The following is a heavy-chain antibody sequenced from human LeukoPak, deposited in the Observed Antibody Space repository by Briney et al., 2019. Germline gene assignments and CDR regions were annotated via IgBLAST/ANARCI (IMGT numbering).Heavy chain of an antibody. CDR2: IVVGSGNT. CDR1: GFTFTSSA. CDR3: ASRDTLGNPHFDY. D-gene: IGHD2/OR15-2a*01. Sequence: ASVKVSCKASGFTFTSSAVQWVRQARGQRLEWIGWIVVGSGNTNYAQKFQERVTITRDMSTSTAYMELSSPRSEDTAVYYCASRDTLGNPHFDYWGQGTLVTVSS. J-gene: IGHJ4*02. V-gene: IGHV1-58*01.